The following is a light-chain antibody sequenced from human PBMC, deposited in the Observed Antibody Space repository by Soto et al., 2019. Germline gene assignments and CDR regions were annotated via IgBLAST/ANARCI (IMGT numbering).Light chain of an antibody. CDR1: QTISSW. J-gene: IGKJ1*01. CDR3: QPYNSYSEA. V-gene: IGKV1-5*03. CDR2: KAS. Sequence: DIQMTQSPSTLSGSVGDRVTITCRASQTISSWLAWYQQKPGKAPKLLIYKASTLKSGVPSRFSGSGSGTEFTLTISSLQPDDFATYYCQPYNSYSEAFGQGIKV.